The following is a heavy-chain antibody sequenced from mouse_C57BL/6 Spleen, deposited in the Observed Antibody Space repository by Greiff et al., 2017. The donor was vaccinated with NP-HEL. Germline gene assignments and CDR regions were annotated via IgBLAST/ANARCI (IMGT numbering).Heavy chain of an antibody. D-gene: IGHD4-1*01. CDR3: ARSELGYFDY. V-gene: IGHV7-3*01. Sequence: EVKLVESGGGLVQPGGSLSLSCAASGFTFTDYYMSWVRQPPGKALEWLGFIRNKANGYTTEYSASVKGRFTISSDNSQSILYLQMNALRAEDSATYYCARSELGYFDYWGQGTTLTVSS. J-gene: IGHJ2*01. CDR2: IRNKANGYTT. CDR1: GFTFTDYY.